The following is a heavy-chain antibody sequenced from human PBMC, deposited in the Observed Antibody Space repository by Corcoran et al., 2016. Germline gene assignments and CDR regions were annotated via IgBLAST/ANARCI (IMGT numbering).Heavy chain of an antibody. D-gene: IGHD6-19*01. CDR2: TYYRSKWYN. CDR1: GDSVSSNSAA. Sequence: QVQLQKSGPGLVKPSQTLSLTCAISGDSVSSNSAAWNWIRQSPSRGIEWLGRTYYRSKWYNDYAVSVKSRITINPDTSKNQFSLQLNSVTPEDTAVYYCVRSEQGYSRCWQFHFDYWGQGPLVTVSS. J-gene: IGHJ4*02. CDR3: VRSEQGYSRCWQFHFDY. V-gene: IGHV6-1*01.